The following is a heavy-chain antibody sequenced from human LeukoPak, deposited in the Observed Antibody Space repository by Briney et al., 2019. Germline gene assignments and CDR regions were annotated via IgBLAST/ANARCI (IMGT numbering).Heavy chain of an antibody. CDR3: ASLDYGDYGDYYYGMDV. CDR1: GYTFTSYY. CDR2: IIPILGIA. V-gene: IGHV1-69*02. J-gene: IGHJ6*02. Sequence: SVKVSCKASGYTFTSYYMHWVRQAPGQGLEWMGRIIPILGIANYAQKFQGRVTITADKSTSTAYMELSSLRSEDTAVYYCASLDYGDYGDYYYGMDVWGQGTTVTVSS. D-gene: IGHD4-17*01.